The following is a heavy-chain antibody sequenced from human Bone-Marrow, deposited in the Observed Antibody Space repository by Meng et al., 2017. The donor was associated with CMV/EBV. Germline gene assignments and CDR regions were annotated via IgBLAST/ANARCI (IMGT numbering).Heavy chain of an antibody. V-gene: IGHV1-69*10. CDR2: IIPILGIA. Sequence: SVKVSCKASGGTFSSYAISWVRQAPGQGLEWMGGIIPILGIANYAQKFQGRVTITADKSTSTAYMELSSLRSEDTAVYYCARGNLDDDFWSGYLDYWGQGTLVTVSS. J-gene: IGHJ4*02. CDR1: GGTFSSYA. CDR3: ARGNLDDDFWSGYLDY. D-gene: IGHD3-3*01.